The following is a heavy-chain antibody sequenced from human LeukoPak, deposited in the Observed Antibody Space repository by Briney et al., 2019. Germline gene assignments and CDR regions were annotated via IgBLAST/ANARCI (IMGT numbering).Heavy chain of an antibody. CDR1: GGSISSYY. CDR2: IYTSGST. J-gene: IGHJ4*02. D-gene: IGHD6-19*01. V-gene: IGHV4-4*07. Sequence: SETLSLTCTVSGGSISSYYWSWIRQPAGKGLEWIGRIYTSGSTNYNPSLKSRVTMSVDTSKNQFSLKLSSVTAADTAVYYCARDSSSGWYEGPFDYWGQGTLVTVSS. CDR3: ARDSSSGWYEGPFDY.